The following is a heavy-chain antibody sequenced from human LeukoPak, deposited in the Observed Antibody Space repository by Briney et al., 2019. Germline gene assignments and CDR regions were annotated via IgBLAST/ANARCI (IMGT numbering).Heavy chain of an antibody. CDR3: ARDPGFYCSGGSCYFDY. J-gene: IGHJ4*02. CDR1: GYTFTGYY. Sequence: GASVKVSCKASGYTFTGYYMHWVRQAPGQGLEWMGWISAYNGNTNYAQKLQGRVTMTTDTSTSTAYMELRSLRSDDTAVYYCARDPGFYCSGGSCYFDYWGQGTLVTVSS. D-gene: IGHD2-15*01. CDR2: ISAYNGNT. V-gene: IGHV1-18*04.